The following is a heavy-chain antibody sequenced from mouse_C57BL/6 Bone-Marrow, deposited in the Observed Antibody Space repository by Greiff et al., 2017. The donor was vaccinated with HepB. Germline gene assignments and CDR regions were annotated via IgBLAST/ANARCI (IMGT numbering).Heavy chain of an antibody. V-gene: IGHV3-6*01. CDR2: ISYDGSN. J-gene: IGHJ4*01. CDR3: ARGYDCAMDY. CDR1: GYSITSGYY. Sequence: LVESGPGLVKPSQSLSLTCSVTGYSITSGYYWNWIRQFPGNKLEWMGYISYDGSNNYNPSLKNRISITRDTSKNQFFLKLNSVTTEDTATYYCARGYDCAMDYWGQGTSVTVSS.